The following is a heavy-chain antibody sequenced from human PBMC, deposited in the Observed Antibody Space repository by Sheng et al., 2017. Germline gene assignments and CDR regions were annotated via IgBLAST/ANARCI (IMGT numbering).Heavy chain of an antibody. Sequence: EVQLVESWGRLGTALGGPVRLSCAASGFTFSSYAMSWVRQAPGKGLEWVSAISGSGGSTYYAYSVKGRFTISRDNSKNTLYLQMNSLRAEDTAVYYCAKDHRPGDYVGEAVDPWGQGTLVTVSS. D-gene: IGHD4-17*01. V-gene: IGHV3-23*04. CDR1: GFTFSSYA. CDR3: AKDHRPGDYVGEAVDP. CDR2: ISGSGGST. J-gene: IGHJ5*02.